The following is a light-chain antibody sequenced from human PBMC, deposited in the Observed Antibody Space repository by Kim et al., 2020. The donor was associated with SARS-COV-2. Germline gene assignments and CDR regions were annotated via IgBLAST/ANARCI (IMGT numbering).Light chain of an antibody. J-gene: IGKJ1*01. Sequence: SPGERATLSCRASQSVSSNYLAWHQQKPGQAPRLLIYGASSRATGIPDRFSGSGSGTDFTLTISRLEPEDFAVYYCQQYGSSPRTFGLGTKVDIK. CDR1: QSVSSNY. CDR3: QQYGSSPRT. CDR2: GAS. V-gene: IGKV3-20*01.